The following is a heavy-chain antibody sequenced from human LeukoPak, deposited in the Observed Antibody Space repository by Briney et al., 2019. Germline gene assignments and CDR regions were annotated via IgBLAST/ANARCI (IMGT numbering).Heavy chain of an antibody. CDR2: ISYDGSNK. CDR1: GFTFSSYA. CDR3: AKDFHRLGEFDAFDI. Sequence: GGSLRLSCAVSGFTFSSYAMHWVRQAPGKGLEWVAVISYDGSNKYYADSVKGRFTISRDNAKNSLYLQMNSLRAEDTALYYCAKDFHRLGEFDAFDIWGQGTMVTVSS. D-gene: IGHD3-16*01. V-gene: IGHV3-30*04. J-gene: IGHJ3*02.